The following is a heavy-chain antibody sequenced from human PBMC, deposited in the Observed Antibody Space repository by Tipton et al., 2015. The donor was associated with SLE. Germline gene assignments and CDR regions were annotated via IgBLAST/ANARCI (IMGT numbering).Heavy chain of an antibody. J-gene: IGHJ6*02. CDR1: GYSISSGYH. V-gene: IGHV4-38-2*02. CDR2: ISASGST. Sequence: TLSLTCAVSGYSISSGYHWGWIRQPPGKGLEWIGTISASGSTFYNPSLKTRVSISVDTSKNQLSLNVRSVTAADTAVYYCARDPPSSYYYGMDVWGQGTTVTVSS. CDR3: ARDPPSSYYYGMDV. D-gene: IGHD3-16*01.